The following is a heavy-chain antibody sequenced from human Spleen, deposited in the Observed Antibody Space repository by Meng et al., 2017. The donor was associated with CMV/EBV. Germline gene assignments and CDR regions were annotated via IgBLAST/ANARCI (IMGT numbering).Heavy chain of an antibody. V-gene: IGHV4-31*02. Sequence: YGGSISSGGYYWSWIRQHTGKGLEWIGYIYYSGSTYYNPSLKSRVTISVDTSKNQFSLKLSSVTAADTAVYYCARVAIQLWFNYFDYWGQGTLVTVSS. J-gene: IGHJ4*02. CDR1: GGSISSGGYY. CDR3: ARVAIQLWFNYFDY. D-gene: IGHD5-18*01. CDR2: IYYSGST.